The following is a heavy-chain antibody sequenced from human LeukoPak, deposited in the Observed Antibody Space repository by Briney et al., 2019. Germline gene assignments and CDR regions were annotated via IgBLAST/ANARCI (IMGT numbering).Heavy chain of an antibody. V-gene: IGHV1-46*01. CDR3: ARDLSSSSDYYYYYGMDV. CDR2: INPSGGST. Sequence: ASVKVSCKASGCTFTSYYMHWVRQAPGQGLEWMGIINPSGGSTSYAQKFQGRVTMTRDTSTSTVYMELSSLGSEDTAVYYCARDLSSSSDYYYYYGMDVWGQGTTVTVSS. J-gene: IGHJ6*02. CDR1: GCTFTSYY. D-gene: IGHD6-6*01.